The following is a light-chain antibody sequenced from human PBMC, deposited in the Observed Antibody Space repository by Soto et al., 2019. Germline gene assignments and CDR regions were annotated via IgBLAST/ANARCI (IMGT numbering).Light chain of an antibody. V-gene: IGKV1-9*01. CDR1: QGISSS. J-gene: IGKJ4*01. Sequence: DIQLTQSPSFLSASVEDRVTITCRASQGISSSLAWYPQKPGKAPKLLIYGASTLQSGVPSRFSGSGSGTEVSLTISSLQPEDCATYYCQQLNSYPLTFGGGTKVEIK. CDR3: QQLNSYPLT. CDR2: GAS.